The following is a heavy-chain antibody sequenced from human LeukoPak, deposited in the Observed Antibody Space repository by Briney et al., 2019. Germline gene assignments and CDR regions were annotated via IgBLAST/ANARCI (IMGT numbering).Heavy chain of an antibody. Sequence: SQTLSLTCTASGGSISSGGYYWSWIRQHPGKGLEWIGYIYYSGSTYYNPSLKSRVTISVDTSKDQFSLKLSSVTAADTAVYYCARVPGRYSSSWLSVPATFDYWGQGTLVTVSS. CDR2: IYYSGST. D-gene: IGHD6-13*01. CDR1: GGSISSGGYY. J-gene: IGHJ4*02. CDR3: ARVPGRYSSSWLSVPATFDY. V-gene: IGHV4-31*03.